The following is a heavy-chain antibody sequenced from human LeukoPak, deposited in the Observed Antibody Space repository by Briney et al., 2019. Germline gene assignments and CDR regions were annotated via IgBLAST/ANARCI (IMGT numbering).Heavy chain of an antibody. CDR3: AKSYYYGSGSYYYYYYMDV. D-gene: IGHD3-10*01. V-gene: IGHV3-23*01. CDR2: ISGSGGST. Sequence: GGSLRLSCAAPGFTFSSYSMNWVRQAPGKGLEWVSAISGSGGSTYYADSVKGRFTISRDNSKNTLYLQMNSLRAEDTAVYYCAKSYYYGSGSYYYYYYMDVWGKGTTVTISS. CDR1: GFTFSSYS. J-gene: IGHJ6*03.